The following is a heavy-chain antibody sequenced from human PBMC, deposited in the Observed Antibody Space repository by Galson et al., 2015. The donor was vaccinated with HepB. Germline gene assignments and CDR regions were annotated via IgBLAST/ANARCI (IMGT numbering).Heavy chain of an antibody. CDR2: SDPESGER. D-gene: IGHD3-3*01. CDR3: ATADLWSGYFDY. J-gene: IGHJ4*02. Sequence: SVKVSCKVSGYTLTEISMYWLRRVPGKGLEFMGGSDPESGERMYGRTFQGRVTLTEDTTTDTAYMELRGLRSEDTALYYYATADLWSGYFDYWGQGTLVTVSS. V-gene: IGHV1-24*01. CDR1: GYTLTEIS.